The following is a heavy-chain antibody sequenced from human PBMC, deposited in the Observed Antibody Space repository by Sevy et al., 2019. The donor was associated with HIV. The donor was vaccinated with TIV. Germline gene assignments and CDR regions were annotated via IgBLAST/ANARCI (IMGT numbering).Heavy chain of an antibody. CDR3: ARDGDSSGYYTGYFDY. V-gene: IGHV3-30*04. CDR2: ISYDRSNK. CDR1: GFTFSSYA. Sequence: GGSLRLSCAASGFTFSSYAMHWVRQAPGKGLEWVAVISYDRSNKYYADSVKGRFTISRDNSKNTLYLQMNSLRAEDTAVYYCARDGDSSGYYTGYFDYWGQGTLVTVSS. D-gene: IGHD3-22*01. J-gene: IGHJ4*02.